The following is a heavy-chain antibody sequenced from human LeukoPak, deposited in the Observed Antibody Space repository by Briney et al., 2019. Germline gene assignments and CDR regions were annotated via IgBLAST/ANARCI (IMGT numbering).Heavy chain of an antibody. V-gene: IGHV3-9*01. CDR2: ITSNGNSK. Sequence: PGRSLRLSCAASGFTFKDFAMHWVRQGPGKGLEWFSGITSNGNSKGYADSVKGRFSISRDNADNSLYLQLNSLRAEDTALYYCAKGGYYDTTGYMSESWGQGTLVTVSS. J-gene: IGHJ5*02. D-gene: IGHD3-22*01. CDR3: AKGGYYDTTGYMSES. CDR1: GFTFKDFA.